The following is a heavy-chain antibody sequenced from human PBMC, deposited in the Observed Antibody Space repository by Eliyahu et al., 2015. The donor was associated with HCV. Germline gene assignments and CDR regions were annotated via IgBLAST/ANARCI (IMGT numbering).Heavy chain of an antibody. V-gene: IGHV3-49*03. CDR1: GXTFGDXA. D-gene: IGHD6-19*01. Sequence: EVQLVESGGGFVQPGRSLXLSCTXSGXTFGDXAMSWFRQAPGKGLEWVGFIRSKAYGGTTEYAASVKGRFTISRDDSKSIAYLQMNSLKTEDTAVYYCTRVGTGIAVAGTDWGQGTLVTVSS. J-gene: IGHJ4*02. CDR2: IRSKAYGGTT. CDR3: TRVGTGIAVAGTD.